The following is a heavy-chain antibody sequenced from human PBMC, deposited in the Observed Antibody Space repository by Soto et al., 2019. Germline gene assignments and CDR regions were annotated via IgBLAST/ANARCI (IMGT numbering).Heavy chain of an antibody. Sequence: ASVKVSCKASGYTFTSYGISWVRQAPGQGLEWMGWISAYNGNTNYAQKLQGRVTMTTDTSTSTAYMDLRSLRSDDTAVYYCARGGSRYCSSTSCHLNNWFDPWGQGTLVTVSS. CDR3: ARGGSRYCSSTSCHLNNWFDP. CDR1: GYTFTSYG. V-gene: IGHV1-18*01. J-gene: IGHJ5*02. CDR2: ISAYNGNT. D-gene: IGHD2-2*01.